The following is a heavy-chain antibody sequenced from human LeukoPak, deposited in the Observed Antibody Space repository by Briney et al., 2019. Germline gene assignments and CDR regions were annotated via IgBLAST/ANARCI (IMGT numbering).Heavy chain of an antibody. CDR3: AKDWQLTYYYDSSGYSGLFDY. J-gene: IGHJ4*02. Sequence: AGGSLRLSCAASGFTFSSYSMNWVRQAPGKGLEWVSYISSTSSTIYYADSVKGRFTISRDNAKNSLYLQMNSLRAEDTALYYCAKDWQLTYYYDSSGYSGLFDYWGQGTLVTVSS. D-gene: IGHD3-22*01. CDR2: ISSTSSTI. CDR1: GFTFSSYS. V-gene: IGHV3-48*04.